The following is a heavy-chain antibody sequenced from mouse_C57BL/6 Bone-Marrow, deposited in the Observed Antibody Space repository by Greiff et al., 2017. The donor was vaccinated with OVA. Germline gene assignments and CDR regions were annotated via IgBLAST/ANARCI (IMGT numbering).Heavy chain of an antibody. V-gene: IGHV14-3*02. Sequence: VQLQQSGAELVKPGASVKLSCTASGFNIKDTYMHWVKQRPEQGLEWIGRIDPAHGNTKYDPKFQGKATITADTSSNTAYLQLSSLTSEDTAVYYCARVTGRDAMDNWGQGTSVTVSS. D-gene: IGHD4-1*01. CDR1: GFNIKDTY. CDR2: IDPAHGNT. J-gene: IGHJ4*01. CDR3: ARVTGRDAMDN.